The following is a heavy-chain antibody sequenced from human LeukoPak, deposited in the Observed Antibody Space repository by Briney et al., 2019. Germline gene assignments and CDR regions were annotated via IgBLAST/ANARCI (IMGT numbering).Heavy chain of an antibody. CDR1: GGSISSSNYY. CDR3: ARSWGFGEFDY. V-gene: IGHV4-39*01. D-gene: IGHD3-10*01. CDR2: IYYSGTT. Sequence: SETLSLTCTVSGGSISSSNYYWGWIRQPPGKGLEWIGNIYYSGTTYCSPSLRSRLTMSVDTSKNQFSLKLTSVTAADTAVYYCARSWGFGEFDYWGQGTLVTISS. J-gene: IGHJ4*02.